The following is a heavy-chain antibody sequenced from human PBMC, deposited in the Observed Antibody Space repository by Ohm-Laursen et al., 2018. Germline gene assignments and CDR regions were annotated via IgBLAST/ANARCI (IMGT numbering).Heavy chain of an antibody. Sequence: LSLTCVVSGFTFSSDWMHWVRQAPGEGLVWVSRIKGDGSETNYADSVKGRFTISRDNAKNTLYLQMNSLRGDDTAVYYCARAQRLVASANDYWGQGTLVTVSS. CDR1: GFTFSSDW. D-gene: IGHD5-12*01. CDR3: ARAQRLVASANDY. V-gene: IGHV3-74*01. CDR2: IKGDGSET. J-gene: IGHJ4*02.